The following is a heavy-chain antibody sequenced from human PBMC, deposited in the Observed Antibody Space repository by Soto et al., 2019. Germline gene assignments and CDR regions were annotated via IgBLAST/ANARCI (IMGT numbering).Heavy chain of an antibody. J-gene: IGHJ4*02. CDR1: GFTVSNNY. CDR2: IYSGGYT. Sequence: EVQLVESGGGLIQPGGSLRLSCAVSGFTVSNNYMSWVRQAPGKGLEGVSVIYSGGYTAYGDSVKGRFTISRDNSKNTPYLPTNGPRPSDTAIFYGANHPGGGGYWGQGTLVTVSS. CDR3: ANHPGGGGY. D-gene: IGHD3-10*01. V-gene: IGHV3-53*01.